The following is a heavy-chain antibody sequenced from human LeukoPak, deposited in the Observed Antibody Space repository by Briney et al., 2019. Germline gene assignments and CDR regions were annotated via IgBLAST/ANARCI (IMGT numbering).Heavy chain of an antibody. CDR3: ARGLSGAYMDV. CDR1: GFTFSSYA. J-gene: IGHJ6*03. V-gene: IGHV3-30*11. Sequence: GRSLRLSCAASGFTFSSYAMHWVRQAPGKGLEWVAVISYDGSNKYYADSVKGRFTISRDNSKNTLYLQMNGLRAEDTAVYYCARGLSGAYMDVWGKGTTVTVSS. CDR2: ISYDGSNK. D-gene: IGHD2-21*02.